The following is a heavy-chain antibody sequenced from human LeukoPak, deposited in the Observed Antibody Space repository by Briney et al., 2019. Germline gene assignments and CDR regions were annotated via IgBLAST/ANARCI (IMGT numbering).Heavy chain of an antibody. CDR3: ATQATSGWHFS. Sequence: GASVKVSCKASGYTFTGYYMHWVRQAPGQGPEWMGWINPNSGGTNYAQKFQGRVTMTMDTSLSTVYMELSRLRSDDTAVYYCATQATSGWHFSWGQGTLVTVSS. CDR1: GYTFTGYY. V-gene: IGHV1-2*02. CDR2: INPNSGGT. D-gene: IGHD6-19*01. J-gene: IGHJ5*02.